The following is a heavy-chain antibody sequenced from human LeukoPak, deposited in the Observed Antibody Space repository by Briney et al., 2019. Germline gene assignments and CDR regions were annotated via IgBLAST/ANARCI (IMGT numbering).Heavy chain of an antibody. CDR1: GASLNGHY. J-gene: IGHJ3*01. CDR3: ARELRYDNSDSGAF. CDR2: GSDVGGT. V-gene: IGHV4-34*01. D-gene: IGHD3-22*01. Sequence: SETLSLTCAVYGASLNGHYWSWIRQPPGKGLEWIGEGSDVGGTKYNPSLKSRVTISIDTSTNQFSLKLTSVTAADTALYYCARELRYDNSDSGAFWGQGTVVTVSS.